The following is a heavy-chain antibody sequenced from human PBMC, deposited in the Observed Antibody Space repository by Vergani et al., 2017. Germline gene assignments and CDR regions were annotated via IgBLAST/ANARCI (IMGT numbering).Heavy chain of an antibody. V-gene: IGHV3-30-3*01. J-gene: IGHJ4*02. D-gene: IGHD1-1*01. CDR3: ANQRY. CDR1: GFTFSSYA. Sequence: QVQLVESGGGVVQPGRSLRLSCAASGFTFSSYAMHWVRQAPGKGLEWVAVISYDGSNKYYADSVKGRFTISRDNSKNTLYLQMNSLGAEDTAVYYCANQRYGGQGTLVTVSS. CDR2: ISYDGSNK.